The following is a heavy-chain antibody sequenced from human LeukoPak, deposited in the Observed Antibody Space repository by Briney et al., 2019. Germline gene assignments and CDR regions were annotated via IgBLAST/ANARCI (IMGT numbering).Heavy chain of an antibody. CDR3: AKHHSATWPFHDS. CDR1: GFRFNKFG. D-gene: IGHD5-18*01. CDR2: IRHDGTTQ. J-gene: IGHJ4*02. V-gene: IGHV3-30*02. Sequence: PGGSLRLSCAASGFRFNKFGMHWVRQALGKGPEWVAFIRHDGTTQYYTDSVKGRFIISRDDSKNTVSLQMNSLRVDDTAFCYCAKHHSATWPFHDSWGQGTLVTVSS.